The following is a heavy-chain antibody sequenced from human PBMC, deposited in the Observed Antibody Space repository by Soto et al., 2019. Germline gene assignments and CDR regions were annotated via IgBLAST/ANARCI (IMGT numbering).Heavy chain of an antibody. D-gene: IGHD3-22*01. Sequence: SETLSLTCTVSGGSMRNYFWTWIRQPPGKGLEWIGYIHYSGTTSFFPSYNPSLRSRVTISEDTSKNQFSLKLLSVTTADTALYYCARGGGTSHGSSGFHYGHFQHWGQGTLVTVSS. J-gene: IGHJ1*01. V-gene: IGHV4-59*01. CDR3: ARGGGTSHGSSGFHYGHFQH. CDR2: IHYSGTT. CDR1: GGSMRNYF.